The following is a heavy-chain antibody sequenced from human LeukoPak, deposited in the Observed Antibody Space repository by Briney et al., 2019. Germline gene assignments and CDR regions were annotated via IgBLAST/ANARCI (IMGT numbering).Heavy chain of an antibody. V-gene: IGHV4-61*02. Sequence: NPSETLSLTCTVSGGSISSGSYYWRWIRQPAGKGLEWIGRIYTSGSTNYNPPLKSRVTISVDTSKNQFSLKLSSVTAADTAVYYCARVPRGSTVGTLPYFYYYMDVWGKGTTVIVSS. CDR1: GGSISSGSYY. J-gene: IGHJ6*03. CDR3: ARVPRGSTVGTLPYFYYYMDV. CDR2: IYTSGST. D-gene: IGHD1-26*01.